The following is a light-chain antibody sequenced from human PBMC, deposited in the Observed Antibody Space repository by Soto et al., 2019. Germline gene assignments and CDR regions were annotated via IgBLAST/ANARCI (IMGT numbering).Light chain of an antibody. CDR3: QHYGSLPVT. CDR1: QSVSSGY. Sequence: EIVLTQSPATLSLSPGYRSTLSCGASQSVSSGYLAWYQQKPGLAPRILIFDASTRATGIPDRFSGSGSGTDFTLTISRLEPEDFAVYYCQHYGSLPVTFGGGTKVDIK. CDR2: DAS. J-gene: IGKJ4*01. V-gene: IGKV3D-20*01.